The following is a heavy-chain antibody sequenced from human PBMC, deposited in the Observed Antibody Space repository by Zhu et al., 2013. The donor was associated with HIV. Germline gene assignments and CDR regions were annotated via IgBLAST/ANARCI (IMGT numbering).Heavy chain of an antibody. J-gene: IGHJ4*02. CDR2: MKTNSGNT. CDR3: ARGQWELPLLHEY. CDR1: EYTLTSYD. V-gene: IGHV1-8*03. D-gene: IGHD1-26*01. Sequence: QIHLVQSGPEVKKPGASVKVSCKASEYTLTSYDIHWVRQVTGQGLEWMGRMKTNSGNTGYAKKFQGRVTFARNTSIDTAYMELSSLTSEDTAVYYCARGQWELPLLHEYWGQGTLVTVPS.